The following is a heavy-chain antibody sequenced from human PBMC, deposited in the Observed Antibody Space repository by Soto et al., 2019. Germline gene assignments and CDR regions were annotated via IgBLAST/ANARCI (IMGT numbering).Heavy chain of an antibody. CDR1: GFTFSSYG. CDR3: AKDEDYYGSGSYPREGYFDY. D-gene: IGHD3-10*01. Sequence: QVQLVESGGGVVQPGRSLRLSCAASGFTFSSYGMHWVRQAPGKGLEWGAVISYDGSNKYYADSVKGRFTISRDNSKNTLYLQMNSLRAEDTAVYYCAKDEDYYGSGSYPREGYFDYWGQGTLVTVSS. V-gene: IGHV3-30*18. J-gene: IGHJ4*02. CDR2: ISYDGSNK.